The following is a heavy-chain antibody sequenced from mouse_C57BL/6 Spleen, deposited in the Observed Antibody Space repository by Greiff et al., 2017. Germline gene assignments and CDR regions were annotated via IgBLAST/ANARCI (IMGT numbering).Heavy chain of an antibody. CDR3: AETGTGY. Sequence: EVQGVESGGDLVKPGGSLKLSCAASGFTFSSYGMSWVRQTPDKRLEWVATISSGGSYTYYPDSVKGRFTISRDNAKNTLYLQMSSLKSEDTDMYYFAETGTGYWGQGTTLTGSS. J-gene: IGHJ2*01. CDR2: ISSGGSYT. D-gene: IGHD4-1*01. CDR1: GFTFSSYG. V-gene: IGHV5-6*01.